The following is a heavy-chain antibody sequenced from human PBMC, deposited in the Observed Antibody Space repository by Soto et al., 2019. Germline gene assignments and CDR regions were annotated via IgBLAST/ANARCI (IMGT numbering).Heavy chain of an antibody. CDR2: ISSSGSTI. D-gene: IGHD3-22*01. CDR3: AREGYYYDSSGYRYRYYFDY. V-gene: IGHV3-11*01. CDR1: GFTFSDYY. J-gene: IGHJ4*02. Sequence: QVQLVESGGGLVKPGGSLRLSCAASGFTFSDYYMSWIRQAPGKGLEWVSYISSSGSTIYYADSVKGRFTISRDNAKNSLYLQMNSRRAEDTAVYYCAREGYYYDSSGYRYRYYFDYWGQGTLVTVSS.